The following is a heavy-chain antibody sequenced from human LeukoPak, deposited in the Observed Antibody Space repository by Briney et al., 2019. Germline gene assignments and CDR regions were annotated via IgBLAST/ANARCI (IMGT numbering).Heavy chain of an antibody. Sequence: GASVKASCKASGYTFTSYGISWVRQAPGQGLEWMGWISAYNGNTNYAQKLQGRVTMTTDTSTSTAYMELRSLRSDDTAVYYCARDLHDYTQGNWFDPWGQGTLVTVSS. J-gene: IGHJ5*02. CDR2: ISAYNGNT. CDR1: GYTFTSYG. V-gene: IGHV1-18*01. D-gene: IGHD4-11*01. CDR3: ARDLHDYTQGNWFDP.